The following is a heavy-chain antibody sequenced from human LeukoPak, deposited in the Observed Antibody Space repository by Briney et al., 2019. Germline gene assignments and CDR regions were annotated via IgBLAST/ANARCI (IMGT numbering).Heavy chain of an antibody. CDR2: INPNSGGT. CDR1: GYTFTGYY. V-gene: IGHV1-2*02. CDR3: ARGCRRWLQSSDYYFDY. Sequence: GASVKVSCKASGYTFTGYYMHWVRQAPGQGLEWMGWINPNSGGTNYAQKFQGRVTMTRDTSISTAYMELSRLRSDDTAVYYCARGCRRWLQSSDYYFDYWGQGTLVTVSP. D-gene: IGHD5-24*01. J-gene: IGHJ4*02.